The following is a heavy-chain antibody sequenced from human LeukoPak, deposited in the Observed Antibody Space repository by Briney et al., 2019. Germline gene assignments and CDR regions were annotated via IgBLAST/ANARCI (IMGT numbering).Heavy chain of an antibody. J-gene: IGHJ4*02. CDR1: GYTFTSYY. D-gene: IGHD3-16*01. CDR2: NNPSDGST. Sequence: ASVTASCKASGYTFTSYYIHWVRQAPGQGLEWMGMNNPSDGSTTYAQKFQGRVTMTRDTSTSKVYMELSSLRSEDTAVYYCARDRSCSHRGDYVDYWGQGTLVTVSS. CDR3: ARDRSCSHRGDYVDY. V-gene: IGHV1-46*01.